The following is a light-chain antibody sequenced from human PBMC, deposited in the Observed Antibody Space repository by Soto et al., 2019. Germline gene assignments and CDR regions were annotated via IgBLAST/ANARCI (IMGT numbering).Light chain of an antibody. CDR3: QQYNSYSWT. CDR2: TAS. Sequence: IELSQSPSTLSASVGERATFTCRASQTVSTWLAWYQQKPGKAPKLLIYTASTRAVGVPVRFSGTESGTEFTLTISSLRPDDFATYYCQQYNSYSWTFGQGTKVDIK. CDR1: QTVSTW. J-gene: IGKJ1*01. V-gene: IGKV1-5*03.